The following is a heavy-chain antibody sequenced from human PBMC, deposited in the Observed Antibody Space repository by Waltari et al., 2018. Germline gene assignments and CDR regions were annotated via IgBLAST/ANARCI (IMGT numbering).Heavy chain of an antibody. CDR1: GGSISSSSYY. CDR2: IYYGGST. CDR3: ARGWELLPLDY. V-gene: IGHV4-39*07. Sequence: QLQLQESGPGLVKPSETLSLTCTVSGGSISSSSYYWGWIRQPPGKGLEWIGSIYYGGSTYYNPSLKSRVTISVDTSKNQFSLKLSSVTAADTAVYYCARGWELLPLDYWGQGTLVTVSS. D-gene: IGHD1-26*01. J-gene: IGHJ4*02.